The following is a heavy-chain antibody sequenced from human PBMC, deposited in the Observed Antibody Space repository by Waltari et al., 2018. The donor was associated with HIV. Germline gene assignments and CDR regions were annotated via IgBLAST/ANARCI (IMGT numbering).Heavy chain of an antibody. CDR1: GYPFTGHY. V-gene: IGHV1-2*02. Sequence: QVQLVQSGAEVKKPGASVKVSCKASGYPFTGHYLHWVRQAPGQGLEWMGWINPNSGGTNYAQKFQGRVTMTRDTSISTAYMELSRLRSDDTAVYYCARDTGTTSPFDYWGQGTLVTVSS. J-gene: IGHJ4*02. D-gene: IGHD1-1*01. CDR2: INPNSGGT. CDR3: ARDTGTTSPFDY.